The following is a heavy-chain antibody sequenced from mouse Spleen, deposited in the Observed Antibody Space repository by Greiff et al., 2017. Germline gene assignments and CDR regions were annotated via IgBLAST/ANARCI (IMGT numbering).Heavy chain of an antibody. CDR3: ARSAYYGPFDY. CDR1: GFTFSSFG. J-gene: IGHJ2*01. V-gene: IGHV5-17*02. Sequence: DVMLVESGGGLVQPGGSRKLSCAASGFTFSSFGMHWVRQAPEKGLEWVAYISSGSSTIYYADTVTGRFTISRDNPKNTLFLQMTSLRSEDTAMYYCARSAYYGPFDYWGQGTTLTVSS. CDR2: ISSGSSTI. D-gene: IGHD2-10*01.